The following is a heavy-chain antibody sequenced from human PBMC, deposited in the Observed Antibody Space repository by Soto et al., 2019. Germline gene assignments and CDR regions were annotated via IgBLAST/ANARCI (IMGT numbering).Heavy chain of an antibody. J-gene: IGHJ4*02. D-gene: IGHD3-16*01. V-gene: IGHV3-48*01. Sequence: ESGGGLVQPGGSLRLSCAASGFTFSDYSMNWIRQAPGKGLEWVSYISSTARNAEYYADSVRGRFTISRDNAKNYLYLQMSGLGVEDTAVYYCARRGMTAFDYWGQGILFSVSS. CDR1: GFTFSDYS. CDR3: ARRGMTAFDY. CDR2: ISSTARNAE.